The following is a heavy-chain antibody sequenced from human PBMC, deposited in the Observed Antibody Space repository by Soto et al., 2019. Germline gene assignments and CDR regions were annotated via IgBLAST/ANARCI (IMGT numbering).Heavy chain of an antibody. D-gene: IGHD2-15*01. CDR1: GYIFTNYW. CDR3: ARYPTLTDYFFHGMDV. J-gene: IGHJ6*02. V-gene: IGHV5-51*01. Sequence: PGASLKISCKGSGYIFTNYWIVWVRQIPGKGLEWMGIIYPGDSDTSSSPSFHGLVTISADRSSSTAYEQWSSLKASDTVIYYCARYPTLTDYFFHGMDVWGQGTTVTVSS. CDR2: IYPGDSDT.